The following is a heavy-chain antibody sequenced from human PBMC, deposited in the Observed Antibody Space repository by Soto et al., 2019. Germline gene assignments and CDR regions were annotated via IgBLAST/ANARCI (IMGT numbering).Heavy chain of an antibody. Sequence: ASVKVSCKASGYTFTSYAMHWVRQAPGQRLEWMGWINAGNGNTKYSQKFQGRVTMTRNTSMSTAYMELSSLRSEDTAVYYCARFYSVAAPAWLGYWGQGTLVTVSS. J-gene: IGHJ4*02. V-gene: IGHV1-3*01. D-gene: IGHD2-15*01. CDR1: GYTFTSYA. CDR3: ARFYSVAAPAWLGY. CDR2: INAGNGNT.